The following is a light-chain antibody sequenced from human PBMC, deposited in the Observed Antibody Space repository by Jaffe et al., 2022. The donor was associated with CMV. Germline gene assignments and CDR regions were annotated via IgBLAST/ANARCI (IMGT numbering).Light chain of an antibody. CDR3: AAWDDSLNGYWV. J-gene: IGLJ3*02. CDR1: SSNIGSNT. V-gene: IGLV1-44*01. Sequence: QSVLTQPPSASGPPGQRVTISCSGSSSNIGSNTVNWYQQVPGAAPKLLLYNNNQRPSGVPDRFSGSKSATSASLAISGLRSEDEADYYCAAWDDSLNGYWVFGGGTRLTVL. CDR2: NNN.